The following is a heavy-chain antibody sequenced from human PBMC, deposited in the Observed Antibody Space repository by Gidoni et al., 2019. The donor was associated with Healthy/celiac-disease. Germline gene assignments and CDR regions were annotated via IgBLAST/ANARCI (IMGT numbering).Heavy chain of an antibody. CDR3: ARDPLYSSSSPYYYGMDV. CDR2: IHPSGGST. D-gene: IGHD6-6*01. V-gene: IGHV1-46*03. Sequence: QVQLVQSGAEVKKPGASVKVSCKASGYAFTSHYMHWVRQAPGQGLEWMGIIHPSGGSTSYAQKFQGRVTMTRDTSTSTVYMELSSLRSEDTAVYYCARDPLYSSSSPYYYGMDVWGQGTTVTVSS. CDR1: GYAFTSHY. J-gene: IGHJ6*02.